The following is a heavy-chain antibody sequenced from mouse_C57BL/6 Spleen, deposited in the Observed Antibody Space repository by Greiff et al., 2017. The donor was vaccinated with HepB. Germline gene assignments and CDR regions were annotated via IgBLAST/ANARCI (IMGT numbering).Heavy chain of an antibody. J-gene: IGHJ4*01. Sequence: VKVVESGPGLVQPSQSLSITCTVSGFSLTSYGVHWVRQSPGKGLEWLGVIWSGGSTDYNAAFISRLSISKDNSKSQVFFKMNSLQADDTAIYYCAREGWSLYYAMDYWGQGTSVTVSS. D-gene: IGHD2-3*01. CDR1: GFSLTSYG. CDR2: IWSGGST. CDR3: AREGWSLYYAMDY. V-gene: IGHV2-2*01.